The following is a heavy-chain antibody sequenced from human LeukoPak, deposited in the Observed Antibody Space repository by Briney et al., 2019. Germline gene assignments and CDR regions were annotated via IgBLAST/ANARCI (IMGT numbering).Heavy chain of an antibody. Sequence: SETLSLTCKVSGYSIGRDYYWAWLRQPPGKGLEWIGSIFHTGRTVYNPSYESRLTISMDTSKNQFSLRLSSVTAADTAVYYCGRRTYYDTLTGYNYWYFDLWGRGTLVTVSS. CDR3: GRRTYYDTLTGYNYWYFDL. CDR1: GYSIGRDYY. V-gene: IGHV4-38-2*02. CDR2: IFHTGRT. D-gene: IGHD3-9*01. J-gene: IGHJ2*01.